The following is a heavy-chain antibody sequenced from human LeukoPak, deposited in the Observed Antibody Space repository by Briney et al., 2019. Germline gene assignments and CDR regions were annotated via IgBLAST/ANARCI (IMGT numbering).Heavy chain of an antibody. Sequence: GESLKISCKGSGYRFTSYWIGWVRQMPGKGLEWMGIIYPGDSDTRYSPSFQDQVTISADKSNSTAYLQWSSLKASDTAMYYCARRALNYYDSSGSEDAFDIWGQGTMVTVSS. D-gene: IGHD3-22*01. J-gene: IGHJ3*02. CDR2: IYPGDSDT. V-gene: IGHV5-51*01. CDR3: ARRALNYYDSSGSEDAFDI. CDR1: GYRFTSYW.